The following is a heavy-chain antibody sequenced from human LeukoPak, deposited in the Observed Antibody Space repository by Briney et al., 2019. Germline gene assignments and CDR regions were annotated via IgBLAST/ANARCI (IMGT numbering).Heavy chain of an antibody. V-gene: IGHV1-2*04. CDR3: ARGGEVGATPFDY. Sequence: ASMKVSCKASGYTFTVYFIHWVRQAPGQGLEWMGRINLNSGGTNYAQKFQGWVTMTRDTSISTAYMELSRLRSDDTAVYYCARGGEVGATPFDYWGQGTLVTVSS. CDR1: GYTFTVYF. J-gene: IGHJ4*02. CDR2: INLNSGGT. D-gene: IGHD1-26*01.